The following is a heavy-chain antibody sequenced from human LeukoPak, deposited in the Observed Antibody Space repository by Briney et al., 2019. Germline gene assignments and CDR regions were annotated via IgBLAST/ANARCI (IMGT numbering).Heavy chain of an antibody. D-gene: IGHD3-3*01. CDR2: IIPIFGTA. V-gene: IGHV1-69*05. Sequence: SVKVSCKASGGTFSSYAISRVRQAPGQGLEWMGGIIPIFGTANYAQKFQGRVTITTDESTSTAYMELSSLRSEDTAVYYCARESRIQRVWSGYPRGFDPWGQGTLVTVSP. J-gene: IGHJ5*02. CDR3: ARESRIQRVWSGYPRGFDP. CDR1: GGTFSSYA.